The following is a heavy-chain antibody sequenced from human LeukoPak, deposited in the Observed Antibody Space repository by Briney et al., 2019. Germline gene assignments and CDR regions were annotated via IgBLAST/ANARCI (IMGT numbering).Heavy chain of an antibody. D-gene: IGHD2-2*01. CDR3: AKDAGQYTSWPYYYYGMDV. J-gene: IGHJ6*02. CDR1: GFTFSSYA. V-gene: IGHV3-23*01. Sequence: PGGSLRLSCAASGFTFSSYAMSWVRQAPGKGLEWVSAISGSGGSTYYADSVKGRFTISRDNSKNTLYLQMNSLRAEDTAVYYCAKDAGQYTSWPYYYYGMDVWGQGTTVTVSS. CDR2: ISGSGGST.